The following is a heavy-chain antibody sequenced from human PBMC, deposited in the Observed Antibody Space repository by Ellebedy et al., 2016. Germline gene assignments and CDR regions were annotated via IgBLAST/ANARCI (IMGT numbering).Heavy chain of an antibody. CDR2: ISADGREI. J-gene: IGHJ3*02. D-gene: IGHD1-26*01. CDR3: VKANSGTYHGAFDI. Sequence: GGSLRLSCVAFGFNFIDYSMNWLRQAPGKGPEHVSVISADGREIYYADPVKGRFTISRDNSKNTLDLQMSSLRGDDTAVYFCVKANSGTYHGAFDIWGQGTTVIVSS. CDR1: GFNFIDYS. V-gene: IGHV3-64D*06.